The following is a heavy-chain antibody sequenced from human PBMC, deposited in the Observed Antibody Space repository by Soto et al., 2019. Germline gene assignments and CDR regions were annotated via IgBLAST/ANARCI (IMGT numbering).Heavy chain of an antibody. D-gene: IGHD3-10*01. J-gene: IGHJ4*02. CDR1: GGSIGSYY. CDR3: ARHNYGSGSTYFDY. V-gene: IGHV4-59*08. Sequence: SETLPLTCTDSGGSIGSYYWSWIRQPPGKGLEWIGYIYYSGSTNYNPSLKSRVTISVDTSKNQFSLKLNSMTAADTAVYYCARHNYGSGSTYFDYWGQGTLVTVSS. CDR2: IYYSGST.